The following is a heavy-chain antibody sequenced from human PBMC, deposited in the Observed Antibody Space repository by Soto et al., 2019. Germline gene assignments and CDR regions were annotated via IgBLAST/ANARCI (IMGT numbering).Heavy chain of an antibody. D-gene: IGHD3-9*01. CDR1: GGTFSSYT. V-gene: IGHV1-69*04. J-gene: IGHJ6*03. CDR2: IIPILGIA. Sequence: SVKVSCKASGGTFSSYTISWVRQAPGQGLEWMGRIIPILGIANYAQKFQGRVTITADKSTSTAYMELSSLRSEDTAVYYCARDSRYFDWFTHPPYMDVWGKGTTVTVSS. CDR3: ARDSRYFDWFTHPPYMDV.